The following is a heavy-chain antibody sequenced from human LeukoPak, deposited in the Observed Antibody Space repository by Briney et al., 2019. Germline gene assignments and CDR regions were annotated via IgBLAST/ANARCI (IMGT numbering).Heavy chain of an antibody. CDR2: IYYSGST. J-gene: IGHJ4*02. Sequence: SETLSLTCTVSGGSISHYYWTWIRQPPGKGLEWIGYIYYSGSTYYNPSLKSRVTISVDTSKNQFSLKLSSVTAADTAVYYCARVDYGSGSYGVYYYFDYWGQGTLVTVSS. CDR1: GGSISHYY. D-gene: IGHD3-10*01. V-gene: IGHV4-30-4*08. CDR3: ARVDYGSGSYGVYYYFDY.